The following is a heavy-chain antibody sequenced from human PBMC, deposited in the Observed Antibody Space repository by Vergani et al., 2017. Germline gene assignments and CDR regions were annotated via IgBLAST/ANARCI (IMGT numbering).Heavy chain of an antibody. J-gene: IGHJ6*02. D-gene: IGHD2-21*01. CDR2: ISGSGGNT. CDR3: AKALDPNCKGGNCYSYYYGLDL. V-gene: IGHV3-23*01. CDR1: GFTFSSYA. Sequence: EVQLLESGGNLIQPGGSLRLSCGASGFTFSSYAMTWVRLAPGKGLQWFSAISGSGGNTFYTDSVKGRFTISRDNSKDTLYLQMNSLRVEDTAIYYCAKALDPNCKGGNCYSYYYGLDLWGQGTTVTVSS.